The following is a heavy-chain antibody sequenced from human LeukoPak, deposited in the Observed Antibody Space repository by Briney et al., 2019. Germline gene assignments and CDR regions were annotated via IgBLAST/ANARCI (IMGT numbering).Heavy chain of an antibody. Sequence: GGSLRLSCAASGFTFSNAWMSWVRQAPGKGLEWVGRIKSKTDGGTTDYAAPVKGRFTISRDDSKNTLYLQVNSLKTEDTAVYYCTTDAGDRAYYFDYWGQGTLVTVSS. CDR3: TTDAGDRAYYFDY. CDR1: GFTFSNAW. CDR2: IKSKTDGGTT. V-gene: IGHV3-15*01. D-gene: IGHD7-27*01. J-gene: IGHJ4*02.